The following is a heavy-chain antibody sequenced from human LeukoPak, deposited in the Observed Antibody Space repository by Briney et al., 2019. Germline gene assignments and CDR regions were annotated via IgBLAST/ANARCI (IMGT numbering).Heavy chain of an antibody. V-gene: IGHV3-9*01. CDR1: GFTFDDYA. J-gene: IGHJ3*02. CDR3: AKEEFPDAFDI. Sequence: GGSLRLSCAASGFTFDDYAMHWGRQAPGKGLEWVSGISWNSDSIGYADSVKGRFTISRDNAKNSLYLQMNSLRAEDTALYYCAKEEFPDAFDIWGQGTMVTVSS. D-gene: IGHD2-21*01. CDR2: ISWNSDSI.